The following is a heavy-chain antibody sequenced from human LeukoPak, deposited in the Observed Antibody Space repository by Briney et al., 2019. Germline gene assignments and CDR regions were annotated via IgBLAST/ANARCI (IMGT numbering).Heavy chain of an antibody. CDR1: GGSISSSSYY. Sequence: SETLSLTCTVSGGSISSSSYYWGWIRQPPGKGLEWIGSIYYSGSTYYNPSLKSRVTISVDTSKNQFSLKLSSVTAADTAVYYCARRRYSGYDLSPGGFDYWGQGTLVTVSS. CDR3: ARRRYSGYDLSPGGFDY. D-gene: IGHD5-12*01. J-gene: IGHJ4*02. V-gene: IGHV4-39*01. CDR2: IYYSGST.